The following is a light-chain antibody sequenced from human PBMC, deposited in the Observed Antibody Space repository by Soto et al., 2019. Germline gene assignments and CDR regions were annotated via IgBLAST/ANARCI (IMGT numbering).Light chain of an antibody. CDR3: AAWDDSLNGGV. CDR2: YDD. Sequence: QSVLTQPPSVSEAPRQRVTISCSGGSSNIKNNAVSWYQQLPGKAPKLLIYYDDLLPSGVSDRFSGSKSGTSASLAISGLQSEDEADYYCAAWDDSLNGGVFGGGTKLTVL. V-gene: IGLV1-36*01. CDR1: SSNIKNNA. J-gene: IGLJ3*02.